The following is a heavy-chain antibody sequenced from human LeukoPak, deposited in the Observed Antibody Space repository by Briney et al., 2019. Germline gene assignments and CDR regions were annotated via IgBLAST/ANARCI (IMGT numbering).Heavy chain of an antibody. CDR3: ARDGYDILTGYYPID. Sequence: PGGSLRLSCAASGFTFSSYAMHWVRQAPGKGLEWVAVISYDGSNKYYADSVKGRFTISRDNSKNTLYLQMNSLRAEDTAVYYCARDGYDILTGYYPIDWGQGTLVTVS. CDR2: ISYDGSNK. J-gene: IGHJ4*02. CDR1: GFTFSSYA. D-gene: IGHD3-9*01. V-gene: IGHV3-30-3*01.